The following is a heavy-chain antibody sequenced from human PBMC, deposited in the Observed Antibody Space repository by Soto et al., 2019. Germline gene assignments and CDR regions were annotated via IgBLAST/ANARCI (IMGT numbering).Heavy chain of an antibody. CDR3: AKGGFWDPNYMDV. V-gene: IGHV3-23*01. Sequence: EVQLLESGGGLVQPGGSLRLSCAASGFTFSSYAMSWVRQAPGKGLVWVSAISGSGYSTYYADSVKGRFTISRDNSKNTLYLQMNSLRAEDTAVYYCAKGGFWDPNYMDVWGKGTTVTVSS. D-gene: IGHD3-16*01. CDR1: GFTFSSYA. CDR2: ISGSGYST. J-gene: IGHJ6*03.